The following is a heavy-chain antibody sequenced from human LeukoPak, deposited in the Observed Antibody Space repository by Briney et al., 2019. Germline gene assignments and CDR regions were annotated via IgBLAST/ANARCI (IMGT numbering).Heavy chain of an antibody. CDR3: ARHEFGYGLDY. J-gene: IGHJ4*02. CDR1: GYSFTTYW. D-gene: IGHD5-18*01. Sequence: GESLKISCKASGYSFTTYWIGWVRQVPGKGLEWVGIIYPGDSDTRYSPSFQGQVTISADKSISTAYLQWSSLKASDTAMYYCARHEFGYGLDYWGQGTLVTVSS. V-gene: IGHV5-51*01. CDR2: IYPGDSDT.